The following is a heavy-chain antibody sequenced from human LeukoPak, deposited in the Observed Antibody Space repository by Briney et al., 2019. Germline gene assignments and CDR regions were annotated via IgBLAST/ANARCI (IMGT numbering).Heavy chain of an antibody. J-gene: IGHJ4*02. CDR1: RFTFGDYY. Sequence: GGSLRLSCAASRFTFGDYYMSWIRQAPGKGLEWVSAISGSGGSTYYADSVKGRFTISRDNSKNTLYLQMNSLGAEDTAVYYCAKRIFDYWGQGTLVTVSS. CDR3: AKRIFDY. V-gene: IGHV3-23*01. CDR2: ISGSGGST.